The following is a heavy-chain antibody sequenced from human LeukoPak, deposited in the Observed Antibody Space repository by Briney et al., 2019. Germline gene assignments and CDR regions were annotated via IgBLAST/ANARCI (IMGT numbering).Heavy chain of an antibody. Sequence: GGSLRLSCAASGFTFSSYWMNWARQAPGKGLEWVASINHNGNVNYYVDSVKGRFTISRDNAKNSLYLQMSNLRAEDTTVYFCARGGGLDVWGQGATVTVSS. CDR2: INHNGNVN. V-gene: IGHV3-7*03. CDR1: GFTFSSYW. J-gene: IGHJ6*02. CDR3: ARGGGLDV. D-gene: IGHD3-16*01.